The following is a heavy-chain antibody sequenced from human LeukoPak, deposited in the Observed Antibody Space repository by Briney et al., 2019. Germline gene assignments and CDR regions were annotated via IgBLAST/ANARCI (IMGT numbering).Heavy chain of an antibody. CDR1: GGSISSSSYY. Sequence: SETLSLTCTVSGGSISSSSYYWGWIRQPPGKGLEWIGSIYYSGSTYYNPSLKSRVTIPVDTSKDQFSLKLSSVTAADTAVYYCARLKSGSDYWGQGTLVTVSS. J-gene: IGHJ4*02. D-gene: IGHD3-22*01. CDR2: IYYSGST. V-gene: IGHV4-39*01. CDR3: ARLKSGSDY.